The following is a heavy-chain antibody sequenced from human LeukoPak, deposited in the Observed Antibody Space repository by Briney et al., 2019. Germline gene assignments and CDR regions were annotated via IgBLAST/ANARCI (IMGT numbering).Heavy chain of an antibody. Sequence: SETLSLTCAVYGGSFSGYYWSWIRQPPGKGLEWIGEINHSGSTNYNPSLKSRVTISVDTSKNQFSLKLSSVTAADTAVYYCASYYDFWSGQESWGQGTLVTVSS. D-gene: IGHD3-3*01. CDR2: INHSGST. CDR1: GGSFSGYY. V-gene: IGHV4-34*01. J-gene: IGHJ4*02. CDR3: ASYYDFWSGQES.